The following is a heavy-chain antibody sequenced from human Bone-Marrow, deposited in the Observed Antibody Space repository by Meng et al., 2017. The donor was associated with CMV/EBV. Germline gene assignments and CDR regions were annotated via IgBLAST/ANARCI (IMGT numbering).Heavy chain of an antibody. Sequence: GESLKISCAASGFTFSSYSMNWVRQAPGKGLEWVSSISSSSSYIYYADSVKGRFTISRDNAKNSLYLQMNSLRAEDTAAYYCARDHREGGSITIFGVVIISYYGMDVWGQGTTVTVSS. V-gene: IGHV3-21*01. D-gene: IGHD3-3*01. CDR3: ARDHREGGSITIFGVVIISYYGMDV. CDR2: ISSSSSYI. CDR1: GFTFSSYS. J-gene: IGHJ6*02.